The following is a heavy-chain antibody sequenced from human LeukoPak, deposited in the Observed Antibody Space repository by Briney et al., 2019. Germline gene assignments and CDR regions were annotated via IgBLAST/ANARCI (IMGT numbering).Heavy chain of an antibody. D-gene: IGHD2-8*02. Sequence: SETLSLTCTVSGGSISSGGYYWSWLRQHPGKGLEWIGYIYYSGSTYYNPSLKSRVTISVDTSKNQFSLKLSSVTAADTAVYYCAMLLVSAFDIWGQGTMVTVSS. CDR3: AMLLVSAFDI. CDR1: GGSISSGGYY. J-gene: IGHJ3*02. V-gene: IGHV4-31*03. CDR2: IYYSGST.